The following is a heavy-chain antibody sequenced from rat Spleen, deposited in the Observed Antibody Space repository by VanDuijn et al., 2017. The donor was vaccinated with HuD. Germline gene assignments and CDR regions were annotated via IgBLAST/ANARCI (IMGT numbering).Heavy chain of an antibody. J-gene: IGHJ3*01. CDR2: IWGDGNT. V-gene: IGHV2-1*01. Sequence: QVQLKESGPGLVQPSQTLSLTCPVSGFSLTTNTVHWVRQPPGKGLEWMGGIWGDGNTDYNSALKSRLSISRDTSKSQVFLKMNSLQTDDTAIYFCTRGYYDGYYHVRFAYWGQGTLVTVSS. CDR3: TRGYYDGYYHVRFAY. CDR1: GFSLTTNT. D-gene: IGHD1-12*03.